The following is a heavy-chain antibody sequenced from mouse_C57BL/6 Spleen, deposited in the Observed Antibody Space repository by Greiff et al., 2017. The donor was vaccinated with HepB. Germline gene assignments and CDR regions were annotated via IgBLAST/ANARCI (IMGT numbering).Heavy chain of an antibody. CDR1: GFNIKNTY. D-gene: IGHD1-1*01. CDR3: ARYYYGPYYAMDY. Sequence: VQLQQSVAELVRPGASVKLSCTASGFNIKNTYMHWVKQRPEQGLEWIGRIDPANGNTKYAPKFQGKATITADTPSNTAYLQLSSLTSEDTAIYYGARYYYGPYYAMDYWGQGTSVTVSS. V-gene: IGHV14-3*01. CDR2: IDPANGNT. J-gene: IGHJ4*01.